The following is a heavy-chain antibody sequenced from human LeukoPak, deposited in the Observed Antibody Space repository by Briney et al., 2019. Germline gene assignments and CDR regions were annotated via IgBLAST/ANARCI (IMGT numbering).Heavy chain of an antibody. D-gene: IGHD3-3*01. V-gene: IGHV4-34*01. J-gene: IGHJ4*02. CDR1: GGSFSGYY. Sequence: SETLSLTCAVYGGSFSGYYWSWIRQPPGKGLEWIGEISHSGSTNYNPSLKSRVTISVDTSKNQFSLKLSSVTAADTAVYYCARGPTWSSYFDYWGQGTLVTVSS. CDR3: ARGPTWSSYFDY. CDR2: ISHSGST.